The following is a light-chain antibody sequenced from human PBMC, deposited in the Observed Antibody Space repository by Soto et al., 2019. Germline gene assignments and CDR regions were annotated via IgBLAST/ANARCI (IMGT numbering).Light chain of an antibody. Sequence: QSVLTQPASVSGSPGQSITISCTGTSSDVGGYDYVGWYQQHPGKAPKLMIYNVYNRPSGVSFRFSGSKSGNTASLTISGLQTEDEADYYCTSYTNRYTYVFGTGTKVTLL. V-gene: IGLV2-14*01. CDR2: NVY. CDR1: SSDVGGYDY. J-gene: IGLJ1*01. CDR3: TSYTNRYTYV.